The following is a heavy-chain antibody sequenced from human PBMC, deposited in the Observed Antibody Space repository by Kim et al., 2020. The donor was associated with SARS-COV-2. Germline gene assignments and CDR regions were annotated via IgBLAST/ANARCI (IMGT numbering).Heavy chain of an antibody. Sequence: ASVKVSCKASGYTFTSYAMHWVRQAPGQRLEWIGWINAGNGNTKYSQKFQGRVTITRDTSASTAYMELSSLRSEDTAVYYCASPRAHWDYGSGSYYSYYGMDVWGQGTTVTVSS. CDR2: INAGNGNT. CDR1: GYTFTSYA. D-gene: IGHD3-10*01. V-gene: IGHV1-3*01. J-gene: IGHJ6*02. CDR3: ASPRAHWDYGSGSYYSYYGMDV.